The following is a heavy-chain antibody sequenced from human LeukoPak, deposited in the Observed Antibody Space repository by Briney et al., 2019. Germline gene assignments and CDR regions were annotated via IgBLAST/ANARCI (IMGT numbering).Heavy chain of an antibody. CDR2: ISGSGGST. V-gene: IGHV3-23*01. J-gene: IGHJ4*02. Sequence: GGSXRLSCAASGFTFSSYAMSWVRQAPGKXLXWVSAISGSGGSTYYADSVKGRFTISRDNSKNTLYLQMNSLRAEDTAVYYCAKDIVGATGGFDYWGQGTLVTVSS. D-gene: IGHD1-26*01. CDR1: GFTFSSYA. CDR3: AKDIVGATGGFDY.